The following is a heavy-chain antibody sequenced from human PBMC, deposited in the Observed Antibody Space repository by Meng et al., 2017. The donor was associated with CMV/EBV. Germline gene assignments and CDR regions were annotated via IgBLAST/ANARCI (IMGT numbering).Heavy chain of an antibody. D-gene: IGHD2-21*02. CDR3: AREGDNPFDY. V-gene: IGHV4-30-4*08. Sequence: QWRLQGSGPGLVKPPTTLSLTCTVSGGSISSGDYYWSWIRQPPGKGLEWIGCIYYSGSTYYNPSLKSRVTISVDTSKNQFSLKLSSVTAADTAVYYCAREGDNPFDYWGQGTLVTVSS. J-gene: IGHJ4*02. CDR1: GGSISSGDYY. CDR2: IYYSGST.